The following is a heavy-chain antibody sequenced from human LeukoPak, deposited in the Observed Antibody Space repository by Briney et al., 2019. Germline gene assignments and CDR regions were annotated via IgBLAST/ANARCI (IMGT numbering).Heavy chain of an antibody. J-gene: IGHJ3*02. Sequence: SETLSLTRTVSGGSISSHYWSWIRQPPGKGLEWIGYIYYSGSTNYNPSLKSRVTISVDTSKNQFSLKLSSVTAADTAVYYCARDLGYCSSTSCHHDAFDIWGQGTMVTVSS. CDR1: GGSISSHY. CDR3: ARDLGYCSSTSCHHDAFDI. CDR2: IYYSGST. V-gene: IGHV4-59*11. D-gene: IGHD2-2*01.